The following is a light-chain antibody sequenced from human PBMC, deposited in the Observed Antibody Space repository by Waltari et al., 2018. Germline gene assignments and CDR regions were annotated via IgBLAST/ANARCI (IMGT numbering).Light chain of an antibody. V-gene: IGKV4-1*01. Sequence: DIVMTQSPDSLAVSLGERATINCKSSRSVLYSPNNKNYLSWYQQKPGQPPKLLIYWASTRESGVPDRFSGSGSGTDFPLTISSVQAEDVALYCCQRFYGSAFTFGGGTKVEIK. J-gene: IGKJ4*01. CDR2: WAS. CDR3: QRFYGSAFT. CDR1: RSVLYSPNNKNY.